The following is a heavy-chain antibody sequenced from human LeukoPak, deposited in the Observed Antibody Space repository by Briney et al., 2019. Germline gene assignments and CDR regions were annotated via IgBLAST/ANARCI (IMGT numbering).Heavy chain of an antibody. CDR3: ARDIAAAGRFYYYYGMDV. CDR2: INAGNGNT. Sequence: ASVKVSCKASGYTFTSYAMHWVRQAPGQRLEWMGWINAGNGNTKYSQKFQGRVTITRDTSASTAYMELSSLRSGDTAVYYCARDIAAAGRFYYYYGMDVWGKGTTVTVSS. V-gene: IGHV1-3*01. D-gene: IGHD6-13*01. CDR1: GYTFTSYA. J-gene: IGHJ6*04.